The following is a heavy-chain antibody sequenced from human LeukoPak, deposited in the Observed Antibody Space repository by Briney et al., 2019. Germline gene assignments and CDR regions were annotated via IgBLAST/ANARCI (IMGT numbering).Heavy chain of an antibody. CDR2: ISWNSGSI. CDR3: AKEQGSGSSHDAFDI. CDR1: GFTFSRYA. D-gene: IGHD3-10*01. Sequence: PGGSLRLSCAASGFTFSRYAMHWVRQAPGKGLEWVSGISWNSGSIGYADSVKGRFTISRDNAKNSLYLQMNSLRAEDMALYYCAKEQGSGSSHDAFDIWGQGTMVTVSS. J-gene: IGHJ3*02. V-gene: IGHV3-9*03.